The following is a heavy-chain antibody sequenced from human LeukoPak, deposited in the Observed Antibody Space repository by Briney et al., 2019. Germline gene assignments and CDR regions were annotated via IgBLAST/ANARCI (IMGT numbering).Heavy chain of an antibody. D-gene: IGHD2-2*01. J-gene: IGHJ4*02. V-gene: IGHV3-30*02. CDR1: GFTFSSYG. CDR2: IRYDGSNK. Sequence: GGSLRLSCAASGFTFSSYGMHWVRQAPGKGLEWVAFIRYDGSNKYYADSVKGRFTISRDNAENSLYLQMNSLRGEDTAVYYCARAPTVLVGYCSSSSCQADYWGQGTLVTVSS. CDR3: ARAPTVLVGYCSSSSCQADY.